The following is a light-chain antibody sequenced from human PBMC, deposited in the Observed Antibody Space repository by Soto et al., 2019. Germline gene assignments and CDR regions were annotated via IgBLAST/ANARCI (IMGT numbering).Light chain of an antibody. CDR1: QSVSNNY. CDR2: GAS. CDR3: QQSGSSPLT. J-gene: IGKJ4*01. Sequence: EIVLTQSPGTLSLSPGERATLSCRASQSVSNNYLARYQQKPGQAPRLLIYGASSRATGIPDRFSGSGSATDFTLTISRLEPEDFAVYFCQQSGSSPLTFGGGTKVEIK. V-gene: IGKV3-20*01.